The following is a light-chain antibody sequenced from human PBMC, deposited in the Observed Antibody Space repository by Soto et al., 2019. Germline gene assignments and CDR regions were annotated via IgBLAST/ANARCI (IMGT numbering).Light chain of an antibody. Sequence: DIRMTQSPSSLAASVGDRVTISCRASQGISNYLAWYQQKPGKVPKLLIYAASTLQSGVSSRFTGGGSGTDFTLTISSLQPEDVATYYCQKYNWPPFTFGPGTKVDIK. CDR2: AAS. J-gene: IGKJ3*01. CDR1: QGISNY. V-gene: IGKV1-27*01. CDR3: QKYNWPPFT.